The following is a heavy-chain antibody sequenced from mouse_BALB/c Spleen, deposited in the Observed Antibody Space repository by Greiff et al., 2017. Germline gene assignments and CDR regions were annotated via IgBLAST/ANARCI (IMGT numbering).Heavy chain of an antibody. D-gene: IGHD1-1*01. CDR3: AKSSSSWYFDV. J-gene: IGHJ1*01. Sequence: VQLVESGPSLVQPSQSLSITCTVSGFSLTSYGVHWVRQSPGKGLEWLGVIWRGGSTDYNAAFMSRLSITKDNSKSQVFFKMNSLQADDTAIYYCAKSSSSWYFDVWGAGTTVTVSS. CDR1: GFSLTSYG. CDR2: IWRGGST. V-gene: IGHV2-5-1*01.